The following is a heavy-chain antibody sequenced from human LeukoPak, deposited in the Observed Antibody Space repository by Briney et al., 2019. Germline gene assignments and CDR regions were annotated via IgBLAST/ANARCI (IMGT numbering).Heavy chain of an antibody. J-gene: IGHJ4*02. D-gene: IGHD3-3*01. CDR1: GFTFSSYA. V-gene: IGHV3-23*01. CDR3: VKSVGYDFWSGYY. CDR2: ISGSGGST. Sequence: PGGSLRLSCAASGFTFSSYAMSWVRQAPGKGLEWVSAISGSGGSTYYADSVKGRFTISRDNSKNTLYLQMNSLRAEDTAVYYCVKSVGYDFWSGYYWGQGTLVTVSS.